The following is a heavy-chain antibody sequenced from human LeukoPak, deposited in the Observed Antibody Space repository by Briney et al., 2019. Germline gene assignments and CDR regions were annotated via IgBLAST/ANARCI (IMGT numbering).Heavy chain of an antibody. Sequence: PGGSLRLSCAASGFTFSDFWMGWVRQAPGKGLEWVANINQDGSENYYVDSVKGRFTISRDNAKNSLYLQMNSLRAEDTAVYYCTKGRSNHYWGHGTLVTVST. J-gene: IGHJ4*01. D-gene: IGHD3-10*01. V-gene: IGHV3-7*01. CDR1: GFTFSDFW. CDR2: INQDGSEN. CDR3: TKGRSNHY.